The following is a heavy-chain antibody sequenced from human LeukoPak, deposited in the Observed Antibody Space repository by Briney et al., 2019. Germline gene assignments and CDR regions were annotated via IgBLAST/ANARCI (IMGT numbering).Heavy chain of an antibody. CDR2: IYPGDSDS. Sequence: GESLKLSCTASGYSFSKFWIGWVRQMPGKGLEWMAIIYPGDSDSKYSPSFQGQVTISVDKSINTAFLQWSSLKASDTAIYYCARHEHNHDWLLDYWGQGTLVTVAS. CDR3: ARHEHNHDWLLDY. J-gene: IGHJ4*02. D-gene: IGHD2-21*01. V-gene: IGHV5-51*01. CDR1: GYSFSKFW.